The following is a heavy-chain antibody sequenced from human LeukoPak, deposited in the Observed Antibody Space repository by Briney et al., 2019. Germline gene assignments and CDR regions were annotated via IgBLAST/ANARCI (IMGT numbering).Heavy chain of an antibody. V-gene: IGHV3-30*18. CDR1: GFTFSSYG. Sequence: GGSLRLSCAASGFTFSSYGMHWVRQAPGKGLEWVAVISYDGSNKYYADSVKGRFTISRDNSKNTLYLQMNSLRAEDTAVYYCAKGVDTAMQSPLDYWGQGTLVTVSS. J-gene: IGHJ4*02. CDR3: AKGVDTAMQSPLDY. D-gene: IGHD5-18*01. CDR2: ISYDGSNK.